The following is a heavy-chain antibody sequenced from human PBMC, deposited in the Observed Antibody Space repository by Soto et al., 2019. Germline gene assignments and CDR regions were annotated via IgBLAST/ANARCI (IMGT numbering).Heavy chain of an antibody. J-gene: IGHJ6*02. V-gene: IGHV4-59*01. Sequence: GSTNSNPSLKSRVTISVDTSKNQFSLKLSSVTAADTAVYYCARLNDLITSMDVWGQGTTVTVSS. D-gene: IGHD3-3*01. CDR2: GST. CDR3: ARLNDLITSMDV.